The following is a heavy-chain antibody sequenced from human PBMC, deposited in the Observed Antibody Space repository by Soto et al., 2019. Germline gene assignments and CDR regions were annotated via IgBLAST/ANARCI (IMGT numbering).Heavy chain of an antibody. V-gene: IGHV4-34*01. D-gene: IGHD6-13*01. CDR1: GGSFSGYY. J-gene: IGHJ6*02. Sequence: QVQLQQWGAGLLKPPETLSLTCAVYGGSFSGYYWSWIRQPPGKGLEWIGEINHSGSTNYNPSLKSRVTISVDPSKNQFSLKLSSVTAAETAVDYCTGKAGAGHYYYYGMDVWGQGTTVTVSS. CDR3: TGKAGAGHYYYYGMDV. CDR2: INHSGST.